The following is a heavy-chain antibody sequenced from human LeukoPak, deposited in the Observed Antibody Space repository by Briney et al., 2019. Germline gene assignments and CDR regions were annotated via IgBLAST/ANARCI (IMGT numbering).Heavy chain of an antibody. CDR2: ISACNGNT. CDR1: GYTFTSYG. D-gene: IGHD6-13*01. CDR3: ARSHSSSSFHWFDP. J-gene: IGHJ5*02. V-gene: IGHV1-18*01. Sequence: ASVKVSCKASGYTFTSYGISWVRQAPGQGLEWMGWISACNGNTNYAQKLQGRVTMTTDTSTSTAYMELRSLRSDDTAVYYCARSHSSSSFHWFDPWGQGTLVTVSS.